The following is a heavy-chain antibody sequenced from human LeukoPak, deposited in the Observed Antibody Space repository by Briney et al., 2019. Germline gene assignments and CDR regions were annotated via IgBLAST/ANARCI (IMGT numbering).Heavy chain of an antibody. D-gene: IGHD4-11*01. CDR3: ASGRMTTETTYCFDP. V-gene: IGHV4-31*03. Sequence: SETLSLTCTVSGGSISSGGYYWSWIRQHPGKGLEWIGYIYYSGSTYYIPSLKSRVTISVDTSKNQFSLKLSSVTAADTAVYYCASGRMTTETTYCFDPWGQGTLITVSS. CDR1: GGSISSGGYY. J-gene: IGHJ5*02. CDR2: IYYSGST.